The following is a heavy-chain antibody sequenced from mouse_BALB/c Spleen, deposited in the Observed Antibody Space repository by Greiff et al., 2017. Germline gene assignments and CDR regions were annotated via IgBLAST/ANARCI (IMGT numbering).Heavy chain of an antibody. CDR2: INPSNGRT. D-gene: IGHD3-1*01. CDR1: GYTFTSYW. V-gene: IGHV1S81*02. Sequence: QVQLQQPGAELVKPGASVKLSCKASGYTFTSYWMHWVKQRPGQGLEWIGEINPSNGRTNYNEKFKSKATFTVDTSSSTAYMQFNSLTSEDSAVYYCARSGDFDYWGQGTTLTVSS. J-gene: IGHJ2*01. CDR3: ARSGDFDY.